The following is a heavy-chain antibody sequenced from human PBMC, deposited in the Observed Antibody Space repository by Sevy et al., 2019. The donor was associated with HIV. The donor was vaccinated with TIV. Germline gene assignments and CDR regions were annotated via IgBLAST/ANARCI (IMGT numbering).Heavy chain of an antibody. CDR1: GFTFGDYG. D-gene: IGHD6-13*01. Sequence: GGSLRLSCTASGFTFGDYGMSWVRQAPGKGLEWVAFLKSDVYGGTFDDAASGRGRFVISRDDSKTIAYLQMNDLKTEDTGVYYCTRWKAAQSIFDYWGQGALVTVSS. V-gene: IGHV3-49*04. J-gene: IGHJ4*02. CDR2: LKSDVYGGTF. CDR3: TRWKAAQSIFDY.